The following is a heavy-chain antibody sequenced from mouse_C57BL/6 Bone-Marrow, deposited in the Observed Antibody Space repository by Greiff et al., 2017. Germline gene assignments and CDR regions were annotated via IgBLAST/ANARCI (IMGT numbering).Heavy chain of an antibody. CDR3: ARTGYDYYGVWWYCDV. Sequence: EVQLQQSGPELVKPGASVKISCKASGYTFTDYYMNWVKQSHGKSLEWIGDINPNNGGNSYNQKFKGKATLTVDKSSSTAYMERRSLTSEDSAVYYCARTGYDYYGVWWYCDVWGTGTTVTVSS. CDR2: INPNNGGN. J-gene: IGHJ1*03. V-gene: IGHV1-26*01. CDR1: GYTFTDYY. D-gene: IGHD1-1*01.